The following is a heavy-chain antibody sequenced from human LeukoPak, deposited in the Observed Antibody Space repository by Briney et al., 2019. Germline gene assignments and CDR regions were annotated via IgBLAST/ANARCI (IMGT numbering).Heavy chain of an antibody. CDR2: ITAYNGNR. Sequence: ASVKVSCKTSGYTFSNYGISWVRQAPGQGLEWMGWITAYNGNRLYAQRFQGRITLTTDTSTSTSYMELRSLEYDDTAIYYCARDNDKVVDHWGQGTLVIVSS. CDR3: ARDNDKVVDH. CDR1: GYTFSNYG. D-gene: IGHD1-1*01. J-gene: IGHJ4*01. V-gene: IGHV1-18*01.